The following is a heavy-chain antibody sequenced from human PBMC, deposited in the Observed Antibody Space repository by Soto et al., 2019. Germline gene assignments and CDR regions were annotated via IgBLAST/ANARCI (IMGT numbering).Heavy chain of an antibody. D-gene: IGHD3-10*01. Sequence: QVQLVQSGAEVKKPVSSVKVSCKASGGTFSPYTINWVRQAPGQGLEWMGRIIPFHGVTNYAQKFQARVTITADKSTSTAYMELSGQRFEDTAMYYCSRDWEITVSTWSFGGFWGRGTLVTVSS. CDR2: IIPFHGVT. CDR1: GGTFSPYT. J-gene: IGHJ4*02. CDR3: SRDWEITVSTWSFGGF. V-gene: IGHV1-69*08.